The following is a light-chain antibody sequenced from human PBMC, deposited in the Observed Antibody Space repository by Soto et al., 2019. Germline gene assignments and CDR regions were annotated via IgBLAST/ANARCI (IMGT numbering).Light chain of an antibody. Sequence: EMVMTQSPATLSVSPGERVTLSCRASESVHRNLAWYQQKPGQGPSLLIYYASTRATGVPDRFTGSGSLQSEDFGVYHCQHYSNWPPTFGPGTKVEIK. CDR3: QHYSNWPPT. CDR1: ESVHRN. V-gene: IGKV3-15*01. J-gene: IGKJ3*01. CDR2: YAS.